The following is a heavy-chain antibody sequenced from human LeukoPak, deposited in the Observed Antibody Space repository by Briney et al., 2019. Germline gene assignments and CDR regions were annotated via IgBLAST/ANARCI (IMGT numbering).Heavy chain of an antibody. CDR1: GFTFNNYW. Sequence: GGSLRLSCAASGFTFNNYWMHWVRQAPGKGLVWVSHINSDGSDTNYADSVKGRFTISRDNAKNTLYLQMNSLRAEDTAVYYCAQAPMGTYFFDYWGQGTLVTVSS. J-gene: IGHJ4*02. V-gene: IGHV3-74*01. CDR2: INSDGSDT. CDR3: AQAPMGTYFFDY.